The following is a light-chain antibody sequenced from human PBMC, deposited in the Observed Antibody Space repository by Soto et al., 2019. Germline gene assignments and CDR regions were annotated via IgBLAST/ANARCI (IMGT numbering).Light chain of an antibody. Sequence: DIQLTQFPATLSASVGDRVTITCRASPSISYWLAWYQQKPGKAPNLLIYKASTLESGVPSRFSGSGSGTEFTLTITSLQPDDFATYYCRHYNTYSPPYTFGQGTKLEIK. CDR2: KAS. CDR1: PSISYW. CDR3: RHYNTYSPPYT. V-gene: IGKV1-5*03. J-gene: IGKJ2*01.